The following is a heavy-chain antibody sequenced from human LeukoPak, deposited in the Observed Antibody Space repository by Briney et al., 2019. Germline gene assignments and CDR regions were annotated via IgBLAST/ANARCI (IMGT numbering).Heavy chain of an antibody. CDR3: ASKTLWYGDR. J-gene: IGHJ4*02. Sequence: PGGSLRLSCAASGFTFSSYSMNWVRQAPGKGLEWVSSISSSSSYIYYADSVKGRFTISRDNAKNSLYLQMNSLRAEDTAVYYCASKTLWYGDRWGQGTLVTVSS. CDR2: ISSSSSYI. D-gene: IGHD3-10*01. V-gene: IGHV3-21*01. CDR1: GFTFSSYS.